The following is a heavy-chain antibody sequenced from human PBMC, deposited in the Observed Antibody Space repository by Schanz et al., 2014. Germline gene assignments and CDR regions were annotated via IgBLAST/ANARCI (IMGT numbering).Heavy chain of an antibody. CDR3: ARLHYVSARDFDF. CDR2: IYYGGDA. Sequence: QVQLQESGPGLVKPSETLSLTCTVAGYSVSHDHWSWIRQPPGKGLEYIGYIYYGGDANYNPSLVSRVTLSLDTPKTQFSLKLGSVTAADTAVYYCARLHYVSARDFDFWGQGIPVTVSS. CDR1: GYSVSHDH. J-gene: IGHJ4*02. D-gene: IGHD3-16*01. V-gene: IGHV4-59*08.